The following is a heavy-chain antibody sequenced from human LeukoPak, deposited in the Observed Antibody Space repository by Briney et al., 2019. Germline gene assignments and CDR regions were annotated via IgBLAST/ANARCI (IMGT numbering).Heavy chain of an antibody. CDR3: ARDYTGYFP. D-gene: IGHD3-9*01. J-gene: IGHJ5*02. CDR2: IKTDGSEK. Sequence: GGSLRLSCEASGFAFSSYWMSWVRQAPGKGLEWVANIKTDGSEKYYVDSVKGRFTISRDNAKNSLYLQMNSLRAEDTAVYYCARDYTGYFPWGQGTLVIVSS. V-gene: IGHV3-7*03. CDR1: GFAFSSYW.